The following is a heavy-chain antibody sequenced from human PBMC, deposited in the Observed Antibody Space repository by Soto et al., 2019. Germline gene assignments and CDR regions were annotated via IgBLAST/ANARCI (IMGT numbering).Heavy chain of an antibody. D-gene: IGHD3-3*01. J-gene: IGHJ4*02. CDR2: IYYSGST. CDR1: GGSISSSSYY. Sequence: PSETLSLTCTVSGGSISSSSYYWGWIRQPPGKGLDWIGRIYYSGSTNYNPSLKSRVTISVDTSKNQFSLKLSSVTAADTAVYYCARTRRFLGFEYWGQGTLVTVSS. V-gene: IGHV4-39*07. CDR3: ARTRRFLGFEY.